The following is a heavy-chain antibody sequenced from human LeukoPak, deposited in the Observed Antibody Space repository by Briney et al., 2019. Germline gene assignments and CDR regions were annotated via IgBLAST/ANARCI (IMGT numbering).Heavy chain of an antibody. D-gene: IGHD5-18*01. J-gene: IGHJ6*03. V-gene: IGHV3-30*02. CDR3: AATTRGYSYAYFMDV. CDR2: IGDDGSNK. CDR1: GFSFNTYG. Sequence: GGSLRLSCVASGFSFNTYGMHGVRQAPGKGLEWVAFIGDDGSNKWYVESVKGRFTVSRDNSKTTLYLQMTSLRAEDTAVYHCAATTRGYSYAYFMDVWGKGTTVIVSS.